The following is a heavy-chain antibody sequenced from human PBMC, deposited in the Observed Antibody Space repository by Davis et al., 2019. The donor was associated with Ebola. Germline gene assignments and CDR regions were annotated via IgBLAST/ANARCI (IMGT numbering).Heavy chain of an antibody. J-gene: IGHJ4*02. CDR1: GFTFSSYA. V-gene: IGHV3-23*01. D-gene: IGHD5-18*01. CDR2: ISGSGDST. CDR3: AKGTEHTAMLTLYY. Sequence: GESLKISCAASGFTFSSYAVSWVRQAPGKRLEWVSAISGSGDSTYYADSVKGRFTISRDNSKNTLYLQMDSLRAEDTAVYYCAKGTEHTAMLTLYYWGQGTLVTVSS.